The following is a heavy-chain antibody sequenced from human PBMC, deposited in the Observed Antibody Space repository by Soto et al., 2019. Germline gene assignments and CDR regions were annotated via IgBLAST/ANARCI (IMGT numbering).Heavy chain of an antibody. CDR3: SKDNPAVHY. CDR1: GFTFSNYA. Sequence: QVQLVESGGGVVQPGRSLRLSCAASGFTFSNYAMHWVRQAPGKGLEWVAIITSDGSDKYYADSVTGRFTISRDDSKNTLYLQMNSLTPEETAVYYCSKDNPAVHYWGQGALVTVSS. V-gene: IGHV3-30*18. CDR2: ITSDGSDK. J-gene: IGHJ4*02.